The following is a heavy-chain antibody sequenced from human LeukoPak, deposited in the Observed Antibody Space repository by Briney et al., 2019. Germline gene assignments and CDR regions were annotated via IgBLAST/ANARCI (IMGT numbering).Heavy chain of an antibody. Sequence: ASVKVSCKVSGYTLTELSMHWVRQAPGKGLEWMGGFDPEDGETIYAQKFQGRVTMTEDTSTDTAYMELSSLRSEDTAVYYCATVPQTSGFYYFDYGGQGTLVTVSS. CDR1: GYTLTELS. CDR3: ATVPQTSGFYYFDY. J-gene: IGHJ4*02. CDR2: FDPEDGET. V-gene: IGHV1-24*01. D-gene: IGHD6-19*01.